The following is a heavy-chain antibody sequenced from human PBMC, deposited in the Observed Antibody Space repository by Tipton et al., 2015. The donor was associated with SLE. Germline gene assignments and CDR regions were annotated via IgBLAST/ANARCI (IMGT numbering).Heavy chain of an antibody. CDR3: ASPGYCSSTSCYTRGAFDI. CDR1: GYTFTSYG. Sequence: QLVQSGAEVKKPGASVKVSCKASGYTFTSYGISWVRQAPGQGLEWMGWIGAYNGNTNYAQKLQGRVTMTTDTSTSTAYMELRSLRSDDTAVYYCASPGYCSSTSCYTRGAFDIWGQGTMVTVSS. V-gene: IGHV1-18*01. D-gene: IGHD2-2*02. CDR2: IGAYNGNT. J-gene: IGHJ3*02.